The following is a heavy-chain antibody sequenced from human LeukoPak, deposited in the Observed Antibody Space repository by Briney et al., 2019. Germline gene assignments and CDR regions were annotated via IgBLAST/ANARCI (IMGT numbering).Heavy chain of an antibody. Sequence: GSLRLSCAASGFTLSSYAMHWVRQAPGKGLEYVSAISSNGGSTYYADSVKGRFTISRDNYKNTLYLQMGSLRAEDMAVYYCARASGYCSGGSCPLYYYGMDVWGKGTTVTVSS. CDR1: GFTLSSYA. D-gene: IGHD2-15*01. CDR2: ISSNGGST. CDR3: ARASGYCSGGSCPLYYYGMDV. V-gene: IGHV3-64*02. J-gene: IGHJ6*04.